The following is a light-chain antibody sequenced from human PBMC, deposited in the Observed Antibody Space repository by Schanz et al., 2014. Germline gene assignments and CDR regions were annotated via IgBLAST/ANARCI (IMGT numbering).Light chain of an antibody. Sequence: QSVLTQPPSASGSPGQSVTISCTGTSSDVGGYNYVSWYQQHPGKAPKLMIYEVSQRPSGVPDRFSGSKSGNTASLTVSGLQAEDEADYYCAAWDDSLNGPWVFGGGTKLTVL. CDR2: EVS. CDR1: SSDVGGYNY. V-gene: IGLV2-8*01. J-gene: IGLJ3*02. CDR3: AAWDDSLNGPWV.